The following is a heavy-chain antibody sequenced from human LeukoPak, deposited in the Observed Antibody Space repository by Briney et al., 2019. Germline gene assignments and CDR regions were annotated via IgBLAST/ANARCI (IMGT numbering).Heavy chain of an antibody. V-gene: IGHV3-30*03. Sequence: PGGSLRLSCAAPGFRFNNYDIQWVRQAPGKGLEWVAIISYDETKEYYADSVKGRFTISRDKSTNTLYLQMNSLRTEDTSVYYCARSPPRFGMAVWGQGTTVTVTS. J-gene: IGHJ6*02. CDR3: ARSPPRFGMAV. CDR1: GFRFNNYD. CDR2: ISYDETKE.